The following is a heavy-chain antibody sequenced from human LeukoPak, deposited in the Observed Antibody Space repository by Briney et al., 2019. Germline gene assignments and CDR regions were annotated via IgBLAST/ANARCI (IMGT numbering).Heavy chain of an antibody. V-gene: IGHV3-11*01. CDR1: GFTFSDYY. CDR2: ISSSGSTI. Sequence: GGSLRLSCAASGFTFSDYYMSWIRQAPGKGLEWVSYISSSGSTIYYADSVKGRSTISRDNAKNSLYLQMNSLRAEDTAVYYCARDLDSSSWYVGYGMDVWGQGTTVTVSS. D-gene: IGHD6-13*01. J-gene: IGHJ6*02. CDR3: ARDLDSSSWYVGYGMDV.